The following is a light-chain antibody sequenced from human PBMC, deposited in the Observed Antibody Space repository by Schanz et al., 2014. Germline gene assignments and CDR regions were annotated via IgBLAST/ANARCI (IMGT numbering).Light chain of an antibody. CDR2: LAS. Sequence: DIQMTQSPSSLSASVGDRVNITCRASLTVSSYLSWFQQQPGKAPKLLIYLASNLQSGVPSRFSGSGAGTDFSLTISSLQPEDFAIYYCQQSFSAPSLTFGGGTKVGIK. V-gene: IGKV1-39*01. J-gene: IGKJ4*01. CDR1: LTVSSY. CDR3: QQSFSAPSLT.